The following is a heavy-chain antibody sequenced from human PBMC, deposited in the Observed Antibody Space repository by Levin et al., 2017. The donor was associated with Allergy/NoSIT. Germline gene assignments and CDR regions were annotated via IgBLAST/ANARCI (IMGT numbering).Heavy chain of an antibody. Sequence: SCTVSGISINSDSWSWLRQSPGKGLEWIGSVYYTGRTNYDPSLKSRVTISIDASKTQFSLRLSSVTAADTALYYCAREPTGWFDPWGQGTLVTVSS. CDR2: VYYTGRT. J-gene: IGHJ5*02. CDR1: GISINSDS. V-gene: IGHV4-59*01. CDR3: AREPTGWFDP.